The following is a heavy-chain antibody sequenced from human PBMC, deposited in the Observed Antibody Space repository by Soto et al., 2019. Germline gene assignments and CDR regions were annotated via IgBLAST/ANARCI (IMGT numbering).Heavy chain of an antibody. CDR1: GGTINSGDYF. V-gene: IGHV4-30-4*01. J-gene: IGHJ6*02. CDR2: IFYTGST. CDR3: AGDEGYYYSGMDV. D-gene: IGHD3-16*01. Sequence: SETLSLTCSVSGGTINSGDYFWSWIRQPPGKGLEWIGSIFYTGSTYYSPSLKSRASMSMDTSKNQLSLKMSSVTAADTAVYFCAGDEGYYYSGMDVWGQGTAVTGS.